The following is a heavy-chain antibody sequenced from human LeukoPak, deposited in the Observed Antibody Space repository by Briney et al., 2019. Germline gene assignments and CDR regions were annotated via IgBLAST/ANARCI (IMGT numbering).Heavy chain of an antibody. D-gene: IGHD3-16*02. Sequence: GGSLRLSCAASGFTFSSYAMSWVRQPPAKGLEWVSAISGSGGSTYYADSVKGRFTISRDNSKNTLYLQMNSLRAEDTAVYYCAKERDYVWGSYRYTGYWGQGTLVTVSS. V-gene: IGHV3-23*01. J-gene: IGHJ4*02. CDR3: AKERDYVWGSYRYTGY. CDR2: ISGSGGST. CDR1: GFTFSSYA.